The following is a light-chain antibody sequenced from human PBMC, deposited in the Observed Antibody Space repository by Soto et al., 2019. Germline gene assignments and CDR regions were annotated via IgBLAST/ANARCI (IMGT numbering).Light chain of an antibody. CDR3: QKYGTSLT. Sequence: EIVLTQSPGTLSLSPGERATLSCRASQSVTNNYLAWYQHKPGQAPRCLIYGAAIRSTGIPDRFSGSGSGTDFTLTISRLEPEDFAVYYCQKYGTSLTFGQGTKLAIK. CDR2: GAA. V-gene: IGKV3-20*01. CDR1: QSVTNNY. J-gene: IGKJ2*01.